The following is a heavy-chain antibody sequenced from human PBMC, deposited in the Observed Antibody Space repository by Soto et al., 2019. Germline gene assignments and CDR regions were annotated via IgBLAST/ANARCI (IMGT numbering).Heavy chain of an antibody. J-gene: IGHJ4*02. CDR3: ASHSYYYGSGSYFDY. Sequence: QVQLQESGPGLVKPSETLSLTCTVSGGSVSSGSYYWSWIRQPPGKGLEWIGYIYYSGSTNYNPPLKGRVTISVVTSKNQFSLKLSSVTAADTAVYYCASHSYYYGSGSYFDYWGQGTLVTVSS. CDR1: GGSVSSGSYY. D-gene: IGHD3-10*01. V-gene: IGHV4-61*01. CDR2: IYYSGST.